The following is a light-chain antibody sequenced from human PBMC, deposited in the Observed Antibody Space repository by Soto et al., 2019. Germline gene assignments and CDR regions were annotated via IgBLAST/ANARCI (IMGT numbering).Light chain of an antibody. J-gene: IGKJ4*01. CDR1: QSVSSN. CDR2: GAS. V-gene: IGKV3-15*01. Sequence: EIVMTQSPATLSVSPGGRATLSCRASQSVSSNLAWYQQKPGQAPRLLIYGASTRATGFPTRFSGSGSGTEFTLTISSLQSEDFAEYYCQQYNSWPLTFGGGTRVEIK. CDR3: QQYNSWPLT.